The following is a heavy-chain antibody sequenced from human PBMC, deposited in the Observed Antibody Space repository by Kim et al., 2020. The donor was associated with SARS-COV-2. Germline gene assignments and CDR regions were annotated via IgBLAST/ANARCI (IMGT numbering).Heavy chain of an antibody. V-gene: IGHV3-23*01. D-gene: IGHD6-13*01. CDR2: ISGSGGST. J-gene: IGHJ4*02. CDR3: AKDRGRGQQLVPPFDY. CDR1: GFTFSSYA. Sequence: GGSLRLSCAASGFTFSSYAMSWVRQAPGKGLEWVSAISGSGGSTYYADSVKGRFTISRDNSKNTLYLQMNSLRAEDTAVYYCAKDRGRGQQLVPPFDYWGQGTLVTVSS.